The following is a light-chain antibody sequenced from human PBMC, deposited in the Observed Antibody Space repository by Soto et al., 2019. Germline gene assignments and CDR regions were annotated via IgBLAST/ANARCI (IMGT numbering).Light chain of an antibody. V-gene: IGLV3-21*02. Sequence: SSELTKPPSVSVAPGQTARITCGGDKMESKSVYWYQQKPGQAPVLVIYDDSGRPSGIPERFSGSNSGGTAALTVSRVEAGDEADYYCLVLDSGSDHDVFGAGTKVTVL. CDR2: DDS. CDR1: KMESKS. J-gene: IGLJ1*01. CDR3: LVLDSGSDHDV.